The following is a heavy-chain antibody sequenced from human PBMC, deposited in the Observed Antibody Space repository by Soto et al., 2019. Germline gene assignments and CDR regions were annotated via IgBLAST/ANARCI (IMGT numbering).Heavy chain of an antibody. J-gene: IGHJ6*02. CDR2: IIPIFGTA. D-gene: IGHD2-15*01. V-gene: IGHV1-69*13. Sequence: SVKVSCKASGGTFSSYAISWVRQAPGQGLEWMGGIIPIFGTANYAQKFQGRVTITADESKSTAYMELSSLRSEDTAVYYCARSGGSYEYYYYYGMDVWGQGTTVTVSS. CDR1: GGTFSSYA. CDR3: ARSGGSYEYYYYYGMDV.